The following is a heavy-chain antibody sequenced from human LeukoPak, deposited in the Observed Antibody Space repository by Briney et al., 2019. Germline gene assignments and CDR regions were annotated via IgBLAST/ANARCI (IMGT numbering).Heavy chain of an antibody. D-gene: IGHD2-8*01. Sequence: PGGSLRLSCAASGFTFDDYAMHWVRHAAGKGLEWVSLISWDGGSTYYADSVKGRFTISRDNSKNSLYLQMNSLRTEDTALYYCAKDVPSYCTNGVCYPDYWGQGTLVTVSS. CDR3: AKDVPSYCTNGVCYPDY. CDR2: ISWDGGST. J-gene: IGHJ4*02. CDR1: GFTFDDYA. V-gene: IGHV3-43*02.